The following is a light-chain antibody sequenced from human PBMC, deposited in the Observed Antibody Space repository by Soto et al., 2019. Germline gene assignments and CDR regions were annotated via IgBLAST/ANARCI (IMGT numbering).Light chain of an antibody. J-gene: IGLJ1*01. CDR2: DVS. CDR1: SSDVGGYNY. Sequence: QSALTQPRSVSGSPGQSVTISCTGTSSDVGGYNYVSWYQHHPGKAPKFMIYDVSVRPSGVPDRFSGSKSGNTASLTISGLQAEDEADYYCCSYAGSYTPCVFGTGTKVTVL. CDR3: CSYAGSYTPCV. V-gene: IGLV2-11*01.